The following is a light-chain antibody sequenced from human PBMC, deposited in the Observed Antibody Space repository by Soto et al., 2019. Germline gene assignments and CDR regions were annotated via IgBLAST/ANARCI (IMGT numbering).Light chain of an antibody. J-gene: IGKJ1*01. Sequence: EIVLTQSPGTLSLPPGERATLSCRASQSFSSSYLAWYQQKPGQAPRLLIYETSSRATGIPDRFSGSGSQTDFTLTISRLEPEDFAVYYCQQYGTSPRTFGQGTKVEIK. CDR2: ETS. CDR3: QQYGTSPRT. CDR1: QSFSSSY. V-gene: IGKV3-20*01.